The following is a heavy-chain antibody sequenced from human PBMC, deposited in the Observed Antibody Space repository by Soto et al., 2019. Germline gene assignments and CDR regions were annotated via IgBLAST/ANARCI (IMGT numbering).Heavy chain of an antibody. Sequence: PGGSLRLSCAASGFTSSTYGMHWVRQAPGKGLEWVAVMGNDGITTFYADSVKGRFTTSRDNSKNTLFLQMNSLRADDTAVYYCAKEFQWELHAFDIWGQGTMVTVSS. CDR2: MGNDGITT. CDR1: GFTSSTYG. D-gene: IGHD1-26*01. J-gene: IGHJ3*02. V-gene: IGHV3-30*02. CDR3: AKEFQWELHAFDI.